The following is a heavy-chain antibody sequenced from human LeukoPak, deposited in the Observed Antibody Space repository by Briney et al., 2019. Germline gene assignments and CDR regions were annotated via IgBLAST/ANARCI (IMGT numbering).Heavy chain of an antibody. CDR2: IYPRDSDT. Sequence: GESLKISCKTSGYTFSHQWIAWVRQMSGSGREWMGIIYPRDSDTISSPSFQGQVTISANTSINTAYLEWSSLEASDLAISHCARHSDGIAAIWGQGTLVTVSS. V-gene: IGHV5-51*01. CDR3: ARHSDGIAAI. D-gene: IGHD6-25*01. J-gene: IGHJ4*02. CDR1: GYTFSHQW.